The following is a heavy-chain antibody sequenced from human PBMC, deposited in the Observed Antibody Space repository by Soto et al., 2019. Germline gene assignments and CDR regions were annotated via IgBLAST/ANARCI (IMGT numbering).Heavy chain of an antibody. Sequence: GGSLRLSCAASGFTFSSYWMHWVRQAPGKGLGWVSRINSDGSTTCYADSVKGRFTITRDNAKNTLYLQMNSLRAEDTAVYYCARDLTGDGSSWGQGTLVTVSS. CDR3: ARDLTGDGSS. CDR1: GFTFSSYW. V-gene: IGHV3-74*01. D-gene: IGHD2-21*02. J-gene: IGHJ5*02. CDR2: INSDGSTT.